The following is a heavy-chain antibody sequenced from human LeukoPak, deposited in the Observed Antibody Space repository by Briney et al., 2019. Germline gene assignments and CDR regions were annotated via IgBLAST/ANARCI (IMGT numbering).Heavy chain of an antibody. Sequence: GASVKVSCKASGGTFSSYAISWVRQAPGQGLEWMGGIIPIFVTANYAQKFQGRVTITTDESTSTAYMELSSLRSEDTAVYYCARWKCSSTSCYRGYYYMDVWGKGTTVTVSS. D-gene: IGHD2-2*01. CDR1: GGTFSSYA. CDR2: IIPIFVTA. J-gene: IGHJ6*03. V-gene: IGHV1-69*05. CDR3: ARWKCSSTSCYRGYYYMDV.